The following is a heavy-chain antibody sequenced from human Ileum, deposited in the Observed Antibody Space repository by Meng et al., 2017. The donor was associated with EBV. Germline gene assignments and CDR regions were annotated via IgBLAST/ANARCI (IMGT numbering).Heavy chain of an antibody. J-gene: IGHJ4*02. V-gene: IGHV4-4*02. D-gene: IGHD2-8*01. CDR2: IHHTRSP. CDR1: GDSISNDHW. Sequence: VQPQGAGPGLGGPSGPLSLTCRVSGDSISNDHWWRWVRQAPGKGLEWIGEIHHTRSPNYNPSLKSRVIISVDKSNNHFSLRLSAVTAADTAVYYCASNGAFSLDHWGQGTLVTVSS. CDR3: ASNGAFSLDH.